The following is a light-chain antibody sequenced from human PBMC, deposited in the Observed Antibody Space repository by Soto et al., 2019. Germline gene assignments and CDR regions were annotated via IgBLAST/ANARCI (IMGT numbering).Light chain of an antibody. CDR2: GAS. J-gene: IGKJ1*01. Sequence: EMVLTQSPGTLSRSPGERATLSCRASQSVSTNYLAWYQHKPGQAPRLLIYGASNRATGIPDRFSGSGSGTDFTLTISRLEPEDFAVYYCQQYGSSVTFGQGTKVEIK. CDR1: QSVSTNY. V-gene: IGKV3-20*01. CDR3: QQYGSSVT.